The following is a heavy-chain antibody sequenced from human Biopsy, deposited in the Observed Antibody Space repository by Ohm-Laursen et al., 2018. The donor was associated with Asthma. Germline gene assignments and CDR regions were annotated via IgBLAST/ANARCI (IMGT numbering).Heavy chain of an antibody. CDR2: ISYDGRNK. J-gene: IGHJ6*02. V-gene: IGHV3-30*18. Sequence: SLGLSCAASGVTFSSYGMYWVRQAPGKGLEGGAVISYDGRNKYYADSVKGRFTISRDNSKNTLYLQMNSLRAEDTAVYYCAKDTEGRYDFWSGLSYNYYGMDVWGQGTTVTVSS. D-gene: IGHD3-3*01. CDR1: GVTFSSYG. CDR3: AKDTEGRYDFWSGLSYNYYGMDV.